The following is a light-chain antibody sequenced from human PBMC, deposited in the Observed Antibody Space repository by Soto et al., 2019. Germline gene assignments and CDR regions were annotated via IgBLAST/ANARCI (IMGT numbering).Light chain of an antibody. CDR3: HQYGSSVWT. CDR2: GAS. J-gene: IGKJ1*01. Sequence: EIVLTQSPGTLSLSPGERVTLSCRASQSVSSSYLAWYQQKPGQAPRLLIYGASIRATGIPDRFSGSGSGTDFTLTISRLEPEDSAVYYCHQYGSSVWTCGQGTKGAIK. CDR1: QSVSSSY. V-gene: IGKV3-20*01.